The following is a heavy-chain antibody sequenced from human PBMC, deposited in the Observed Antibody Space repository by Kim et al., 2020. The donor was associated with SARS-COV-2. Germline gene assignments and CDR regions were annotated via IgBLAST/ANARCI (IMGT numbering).Heavy chain of an antibody. CDR2: INHSGST. D-gene: IGHD6-13*01. CDR1: GGSFSGYY. J-gene: IGHJ4*02. CDR3: ASFMYISSWYGRKYYFDY. Sequence: SETLSLTCAVYGGSFSGYYWSWIRQPPGKGLEWIGEINHSGSTNYNPSLKSRVTISVDTSKNQFSLKLSSVTAADTAVYYCASFMYISSWYGRKYYFDYWGQGTLFTVSS. V-gene: IGHV4-34*01.